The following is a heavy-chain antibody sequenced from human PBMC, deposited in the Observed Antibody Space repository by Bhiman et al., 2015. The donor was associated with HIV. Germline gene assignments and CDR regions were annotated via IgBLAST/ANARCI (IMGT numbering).Heavy chain of an antibody. Sequence: EVQLVESGGGLVKPGGSLRLSCAASGFTFSNAWMSWVRQAPGKGLEWVGRIKSKTDGGTTDYAAPVKGRFTISRDDSKNXLYLQMNSLKTEDTAVYYCTTVVQILEWHTYWGQGTLVTVSS. D-gene: IGHD3-3*01. CDR1: GFTFSNAW. V-gene: IGHV3-15*01. CDR3: TTVVQILEWHTY. CDR2: IKSKTDGGTT. J-gene: IGHJ4*02.